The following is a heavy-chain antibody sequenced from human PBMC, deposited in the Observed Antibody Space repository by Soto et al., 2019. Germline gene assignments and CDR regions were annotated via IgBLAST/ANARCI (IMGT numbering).Heavy chain of an antibody. D-gene: IGHD1-1*01. CDR1: GGSISTSNW. V-gene: IGHV4-4*02. CDR3: ARTSTRGTRFDY. Sequence: LTCAVSGGSISTSNWWSWVRQPPGKGLEWIGEVYHSGSTNYNPSFKSRVAMSVDKSKNQFSLKLNSVTAADTALYYCARTSTRGTRFDYWGQGSLVTVSS. J-gene: IGHJ4*02. CDR2: VYHSGST.